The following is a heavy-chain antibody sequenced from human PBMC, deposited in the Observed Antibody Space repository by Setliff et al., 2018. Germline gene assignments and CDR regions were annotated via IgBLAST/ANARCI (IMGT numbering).Heavy chain of an antibody. D-gene: IGHD3-3*01. CDR1: GYTFTSYA. V-gene: IGHV7-4-1*02. CDR2: INTNTGNP. J-gene: IGHJ5*02. Sequence: ASVKVSCKASGYTFTSYAMNWVRQAPGQGLEWMGWINTNTGNPTYAQGFSGRFVFSLDTSVSTAYLQISSLKAEDTAVYYCARGSLHYDFWSGYYTVSWFDPWGQGTLVTVSS. CDR3: ARGSLHYDFWSGYYTVSWFDP.